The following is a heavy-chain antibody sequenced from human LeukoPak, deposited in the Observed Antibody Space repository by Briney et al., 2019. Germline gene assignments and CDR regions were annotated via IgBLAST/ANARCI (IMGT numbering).Heavy chain of an antibody. Sequence: GGSLRLSCAASGFTFSNAWMSWVRQAPGKGLEWVSGINWNGGSTGYADSVKGRFTISRDNAKNSLYLQMNSLRAEDTALYYCAKDSFTMVRGVTKRNYYYYGMDVWGQGTTVTVSS. CDR1: GFTFSNAW. CDR3: AKDSFTMVRGVTKRNYYYYGMDV. D-gene: IGHD3-10*01. J-gene: IGHJ6*02. V-gene: IGHV3-20*04. CDR2: INWNGGST.